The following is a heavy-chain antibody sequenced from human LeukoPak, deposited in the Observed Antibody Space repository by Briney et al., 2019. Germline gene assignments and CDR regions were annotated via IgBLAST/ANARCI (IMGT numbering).Heavy chain of an antibody. D-gene: IGHD6-19*01. Sequence: GESLKISCKGSGYSFTSYWIGWVRQMPGKGLEWMGIIYPGDSDTRYSPSFQGQVTISADKSISTAYLQWSSLKASDTVMYYCARHLGSGWSPYYFDYWGQGTLVTVSS. J-gene: IGHJ4*02. CDR3: ARHLGSGWSPYYFDY. CDR2: IYPGDSDT. CDR1: GYSFTSYW. V-gene: IGHV5-51*01.